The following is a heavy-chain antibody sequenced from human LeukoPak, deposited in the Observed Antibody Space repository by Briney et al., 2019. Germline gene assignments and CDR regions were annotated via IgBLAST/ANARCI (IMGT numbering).Heavy chain of an antibody. CDR3: ARGGGYPMIFGVVIIQDYYYYGMDV. J-gene: IGHJ6*02. Sequence: ASVTVSCKASGYTFTSYDINWVREAAGQGLEWMGWMNPNSGNTDYAQKFQGRVTMTRNTSISTAYMELSSLKSEDTAVYYCARGGGYPMIFGVVIIQDYYYYGMDVWGQGTTVTVSS. CDR1: GYTFTSYD. D-gene: IGHD3/OR15-3a*01. CDR2: MNPNSGNT. V-gene: IGHV1-8*01.